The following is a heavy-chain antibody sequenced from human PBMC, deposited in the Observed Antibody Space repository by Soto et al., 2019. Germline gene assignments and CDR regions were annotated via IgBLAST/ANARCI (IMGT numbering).Heavy chain of an antibody. CDR1: GGSVGSYY. CDR2: IYYTGIA. V-gene: IGHV4-59*08. CDR3: ARQGGSGSYEHWYFDL. D-gene: IGHD1-26*01. Sequence: PSETLSLTCTVSGGSVGSYYWSWIRQPPGKGLEWIGSIYYTGIANYNPSLQSRVTISTDTSKSQFSLELTSLTAADTAVYYCARQGGSGSYEHWYFDLWGRGSLVPVSS. J-gene: IGHJ2*01.